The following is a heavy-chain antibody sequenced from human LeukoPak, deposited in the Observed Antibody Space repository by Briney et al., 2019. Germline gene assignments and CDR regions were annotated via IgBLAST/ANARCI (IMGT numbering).Heavy chain of an antibody. CDR3: ARGYYDILTGYRGRFYYYKGV. J-gene: IGHJ6*03. V-gene: IGHV4-61*02. Sequence: SETLSLTCTVSGDSISSGSYYWSWIRQPAGKGLEWIGRIYSSGSTYYNASLKSRVTISADTSKNQFSLKLSSVTAADTAVYYCARGYYDILTGYRGRFYYYKGVWGKGTTVTIAS. D-gene: IGHD3-9*01. CDR2: IYSSGST. CDR1: GDSISSGSYY.